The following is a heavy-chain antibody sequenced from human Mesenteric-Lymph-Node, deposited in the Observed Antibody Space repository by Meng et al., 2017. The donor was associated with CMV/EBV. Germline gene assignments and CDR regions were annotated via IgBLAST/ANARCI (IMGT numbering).Heavy chain of an antibody. Sequence: ASVKVSCKASGYTFTSYYMHWVRQAPGQGLEWMGIINPSGGSTSYAQKFQGRVTMTRDTSTSTVYMELSSLRSEDTAVYYCARGGIPYYYDSSGYYFDHWGQGMLVTVSS. CDR1: GYTFTSYY. J-gene: IGHJ4*02. CDR3: ARGGIPYYYDSSGYYFDH. D-gene: IGHD3-22*01. V-gene: IGHV1-46*01. CDR2: INPSGGST.